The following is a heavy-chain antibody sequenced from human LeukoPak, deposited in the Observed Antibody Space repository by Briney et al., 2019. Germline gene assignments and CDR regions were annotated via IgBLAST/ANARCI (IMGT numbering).Heavy chain of an antibody. D-gene: IGHD1-26*01. Sequence: SETLSLTCTVSGYSISTNYYWAWIRPSPGTGLEWIGSAYHNGETYYNPSLKSRVVISGDTSKNEFSLRLTSVTAADTAVYYCVTPRSWELSDMAVWGKGTTVIVSS. J-gene: IGHJ6*03. CDR1: GYSISTNYY. CDR2: AYHNGET. CDR3: VTPRSWELSDMAV. V-gene: IGHV4-38-2*02.